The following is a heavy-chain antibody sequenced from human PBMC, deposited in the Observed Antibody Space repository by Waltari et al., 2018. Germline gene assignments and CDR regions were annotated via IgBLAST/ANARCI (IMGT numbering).Heavy chain of an antibody. CDR2: IYYSGST. CDR1: GGSISSSSYY. D-gene: IGHD4-17*01. J-gene: IGHJ3*02. Sequence: QLQLQESGPGLVKPSETLSLTCTVSGGSISSSSYYWGWIRQPPGKGLEWIGSIYYSGSTYYNPSLKSRVTISVDTSKNQFSLKLSSVTAADTAVYYCARFQRTVTPSDAFDIWGQGTMVTVSS. CDR3: ARFQRTVTPSDAFDI. V-gene: IGHV4-39*01.